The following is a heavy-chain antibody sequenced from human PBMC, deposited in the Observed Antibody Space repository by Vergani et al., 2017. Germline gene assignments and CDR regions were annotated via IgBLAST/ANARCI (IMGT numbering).Heavy chain of an antibody. CDR3: AKDTSYYDILTGYYPGIPFDI. CDR1: GFTFSSYA. V-gene: IGHV3-23*01. Sequence: EVQLLESGGGLVQPGGSLRLSCAASGFTFSSYAMSWVRQAPGKGLEWVSAISGSGGSTYYADSVKGRFTISRDNSKNTLYLQMNSLRAEDTAVYYCAKDTSYYDILTGYYPGIPFDIWGQGTMVTVSS. D-gene: IGHD3-9*01. J-gene: IGHJ3*02. CDR2: ISGSGGST.